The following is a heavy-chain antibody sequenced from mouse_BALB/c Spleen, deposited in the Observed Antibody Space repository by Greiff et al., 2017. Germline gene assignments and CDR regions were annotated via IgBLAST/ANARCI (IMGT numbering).Heavy chain of an antibody. CDR1: GYTFTSYW. Sequence: VQLQQPGAELVRPGASVKLSCKASGYTFTSYWINWVKQRPGQGLEWIGNIYPSDSYTNYNQKFKDKATLTVDKSSSTAYMQLSSPTSEDSAVYYCTRGGYDYGGVDYWGQGTSVTVSS. V-gene: IGHV1-69*02. J-gene: IGHJ4*01. CDR2: IYPSDSYT. CDR3: TRGGYDYGGVDY. D-gene: IGHD2-4*01.